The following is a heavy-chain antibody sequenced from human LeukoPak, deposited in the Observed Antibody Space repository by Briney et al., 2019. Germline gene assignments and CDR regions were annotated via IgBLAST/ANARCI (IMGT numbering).Heavy chain of an antibody. J-gene: IGHJ4*02. V-gene: IGHV4-34*01. CDR3: AREGLRNVHNPLGY. CDR2: IKESEKT. D-gene: IGHD5-24*01. CDR1: GGSLSGYY. Sequence: SETLSLTCAVYGGSLSGYYWGWIRQPPGKGLEWIGEIKESEKTNYNPSLKSRVTISIDTSKNQFSLKLSSVTAADTAIYYCAREGLRNVHNPLGYWGQGTLVTVSS.